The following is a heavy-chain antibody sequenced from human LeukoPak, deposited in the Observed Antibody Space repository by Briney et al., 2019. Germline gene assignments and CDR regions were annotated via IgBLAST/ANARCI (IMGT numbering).Heavy chain of an antibody. CDR2: ISGDGGST. Sequence: PGGSLRLSCAASGFTFDDYAMHWVRQAPGKGLEWVSLISGDGGSTYYADSVKGRFTISRDNSKNSLYLKMNSLRTEDTALYYCAKDMGDTAMVTFDIWGQGTMVTVSS. CDR1: GFTFDDYA. V-gene: IGHV3-43*02. D-gene: IGHD5-18*01. J-gene: IGHJ3*02. CDR3: AKDMGDTAMVTFDI.